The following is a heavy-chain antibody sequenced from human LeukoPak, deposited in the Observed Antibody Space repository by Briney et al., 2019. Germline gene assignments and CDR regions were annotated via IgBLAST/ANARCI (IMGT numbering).Heavy chain of an antibody. CDR1: GFTFRSYS. V-gene: IGHV3-21*01. CDR3: ARDSSGWSRDC. CDR2: ISRGSDYI. J-gene: IGHJ4*02. D-gene: IGHD6-19*01. Sequence: GGSLRLSCAASGFTFRSYSMTWVRQAPGKGLEWVSCISRGSDYIYYADSVKGRFTISRDNAKNSLYLQMNSLGAEDTAVYYCARDSSGWSRDCWGQGTLVTVSS.